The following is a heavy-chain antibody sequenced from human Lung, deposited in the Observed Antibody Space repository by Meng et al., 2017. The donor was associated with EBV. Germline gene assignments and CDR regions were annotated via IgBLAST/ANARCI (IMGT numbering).Heavy chain of an antibody. Sequence: QVQLQELGPVMVNPSQTLSLTCTVSGGSISSGGHYWSWIRQHPGKSLEWIGYIYYSGSTYYNPSLKSLVSISVDTSNNQFSLKLSSVTAADTAVYYCARAVDTGYFDYWGQGTLVTVSS. V-gene: IGHV4-31*01. D-gene: IGHD5-18*01. CDR3: ARAVDTGYFDY. J-gene: IGHJ4*02. CDR2: IYYSGST. CDR1: GGSISSGGHY.